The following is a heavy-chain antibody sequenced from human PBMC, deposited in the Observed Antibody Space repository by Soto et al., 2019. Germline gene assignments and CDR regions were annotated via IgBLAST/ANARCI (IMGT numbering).Heavy chain of an antibody. CDR2: ISWNSGSI. V-gene: IGHV3-9*01. J-gene: IGHJ4*02. D-gene: IGHD5-18*01. CDR1: GFTFDDYA. Sequence: ESGGGLVPPGRSLRLSCAASGFTFDDYAMHWVRQAPGKGLEWVSGISWNSGSIGYADSVKGRFTISRDNAKNSLYLQMNSLRAEDTALYYCAKDEGYSYGYGGIDYWGQGTLVTVSS. CDR3: AKDEGYSYGYGGIDY.